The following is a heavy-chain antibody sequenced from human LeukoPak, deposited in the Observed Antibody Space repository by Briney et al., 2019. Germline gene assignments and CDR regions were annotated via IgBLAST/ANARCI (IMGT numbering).Heavy chain of an antibody. D-gene: IGHD6-19*01. J-gene: IGHJ4*02. CDR2: ISGSGDST. CDR3: AKAHSVVAGPQDC. Sequence: GGSLRLSCAASGFTFSSYAMSWVRQAPGKGLEWVSGISGSGDSTYYADSAKGRFTISRDNSKNTLYLQMNILRAEDTAVYYCAKAHSVVAGPQDCWGQGTLVAVSS. CDR1: GFTFSSYA. V-gene: IGHV3-23*01.